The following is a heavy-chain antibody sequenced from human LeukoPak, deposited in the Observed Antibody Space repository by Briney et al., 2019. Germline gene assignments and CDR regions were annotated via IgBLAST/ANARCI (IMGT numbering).Heavy chain of an antibody. CDR2: MFHSGFT. CDR3: ARVLGSSWPNWFDP. V-gene: IGHV4-39*07. J-gene: IGHJ5*02. D-gene: IGHD6-13*01. CDR1: GGSISSNSFY. Sequence: SETLSLTCTVSGGSISSNSFYWGWIRQPPGKGLEWIGSMFHSGFTYYNPSLKSRVTISVDTSKNQFSLKLSSVTAADTAVYYCARVLGSSWPNWFDPWGQGTLVTVSS.